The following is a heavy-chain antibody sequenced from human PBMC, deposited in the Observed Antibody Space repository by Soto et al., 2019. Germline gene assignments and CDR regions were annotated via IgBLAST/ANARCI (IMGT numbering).Heavy chain of an antibody. CDR1: GVSISSYY. CDR2: IYYSGST. CDR3: ARYRIAYCSSISCYADYYYMDV. J-gene: IGHJ6*03. D-gene: IGHD2-2*01. Sequence: SETLSLTCTVSGVSISSYYWSWIRQPPGKGLEWIGYIYYSGSTNYNPSLKSRVTISVDTSKNQLSLKLSSVTAADTAVYYCARYRIAYCSSISCYADYYYMDVWGKGTTVTVSS. V-gene: IGHV4-59*01.